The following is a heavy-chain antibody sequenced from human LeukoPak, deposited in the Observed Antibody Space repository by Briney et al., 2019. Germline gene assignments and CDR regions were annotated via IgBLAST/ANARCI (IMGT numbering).Heavy chain of an antibody. CDR3: ARPTGYSSGWFDLDAFDI. CDR1: GYTFTSYY. CDR2: INPSGGST. D-gene: IGHD6-19*01. Sequence: TSVKVSCKASGYTFTSYYMHWVRQAPGQGLEWMGIINPSGGSTSYAQKFQGRVTMTRDTSTSTVYMELSSLRSEDTAVYYCARPTGYSSGWFDLDAFDIWGQGTMVTVSS. J-gene: IGHJ3*02. V-gene: IGHV1-46*01.